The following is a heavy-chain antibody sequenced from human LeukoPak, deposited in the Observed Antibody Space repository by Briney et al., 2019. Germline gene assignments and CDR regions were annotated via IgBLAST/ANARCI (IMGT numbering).Heavy chain of an antibody. D-gene: IGHD3-3*01. CDR3: ARDGWSGYYYFDY. Sequence: GGSLRLSCAASGFTFSSYSMNWVRQAPGKGLEWVSYISSSGSTIYYADSVKGRFTISRDNAKNSLYLQMNSLRAEDTAVYYCARDGWSGYYYFDYWGQGTLVTVSS. V-gene: IGHV3-48*01. CDR2: ISSSGSTI. J-gene: IGHJ4*02. CDR1: GFTFSSYS.